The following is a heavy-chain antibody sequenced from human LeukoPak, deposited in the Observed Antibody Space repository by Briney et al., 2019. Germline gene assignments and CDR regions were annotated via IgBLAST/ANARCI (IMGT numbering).Heavy chain of an antibody. CDR3: ARVRRDGYNFGGYYCGY. Sequence: SQALSLTCAFSGASVSSNSAAWNWIRQSPSRGLEWLGRIYDRSKWYKDYAVAVKSRITINPDTSKNQFPLQLSSVTPEDTAVYYCARVRRDGYNFGGYYCGYWGQGNLVTV. V-gene: IGHV6-1*01. CDR1: GASVSSNSAA. J-gene: IGHJ4*02. CDR2: IYDRSKWYK. D-gene: IGHD5-24*01.